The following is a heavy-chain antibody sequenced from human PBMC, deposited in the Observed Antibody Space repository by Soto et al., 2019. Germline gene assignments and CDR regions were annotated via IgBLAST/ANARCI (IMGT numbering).Heavy chain of an antibody. V-gene: IGHV3-30*03. J-gene: IGHJ1*01. CDR1: GFTFSSYG. D-gene: IGHD4-17*01. CDR3: ARASDFDYGDYVPEWYIQH. Sequence: GGPLRLSCAASGFTFSSYGMHWVRQAPGKGLEWVAVISYDGSNKYYADSVKGRFTISRDNSKNTLYLQMNSLRAEDTAVYYCARASDFDYGDYVPEWYIQHWGQGTLVTVSS. CDR2: ISYDGSNK.